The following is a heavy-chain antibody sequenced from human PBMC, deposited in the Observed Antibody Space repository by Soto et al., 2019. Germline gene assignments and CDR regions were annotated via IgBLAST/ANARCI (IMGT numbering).Heavy chain of an antibody. CDR2: IYYSGST. Sequence: SETLSVTCTVSGGSISSGDYYWSWIRQPPGKGLEWIGYIYYSGSTYYHPSLKSRVTISVDTSKNQFSLKLSSVTAADTAVYYCATENLNYGMDVWGHGTTVTVSS. V-gene: IGHV4-30-4*01. CDR3: ATENLNYGMDV. CDR1: GGSISSGDYY. J-gene: IGHJ6*02.